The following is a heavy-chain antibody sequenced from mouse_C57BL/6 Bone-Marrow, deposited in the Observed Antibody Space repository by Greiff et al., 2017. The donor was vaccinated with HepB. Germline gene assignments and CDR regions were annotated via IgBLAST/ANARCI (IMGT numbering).Heavy chain of an antibody. CDR1: GFSFTCYG. D-gene: IGHD1-1*01. CDR2: IWSGGST. V-gene: IGHV2-2*01. CDR3: ARKELRMDY. J-gene: IGHJ4*01. Sequence: VQVVESGPGLVQPSQCLSITCPVSGFSFTCYGVHWVRQSPGKGLEWLGVIWSGGSTDYNAAFISRLSISKDNSKSQVFFKMNSLQADDTAIYYCARKELRMDYWGQGTSVTVSS.